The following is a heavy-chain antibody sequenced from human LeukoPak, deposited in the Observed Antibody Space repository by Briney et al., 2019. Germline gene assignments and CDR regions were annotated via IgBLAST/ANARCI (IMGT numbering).Heavy chain of an antibody. J-gene: IGHJ4*02. V-gene: IGHV3-73*01. Sequence: GGSLRLSCAASGFTFSGSAMHWVRQASGKGLDWVGRIRSKANSYATAYAASVKGRFTISRDDSKNTAYLQMNSLKTEDTAVYYCTRPSDDYVWGSYRGLDYWGQGTLVTVSS. CDR2: IRSKANSYAT. CDR3: TRPSDDYVWGSYRGLDY. CDR1: GFTFSGSA. D-gene: IGHD3-16*02.